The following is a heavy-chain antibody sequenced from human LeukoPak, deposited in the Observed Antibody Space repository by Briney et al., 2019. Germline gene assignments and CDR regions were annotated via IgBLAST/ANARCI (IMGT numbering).Heavy chain of an antibody. CDR2: IYYSGST. J-gene: IGHJ6*03. Sequence: PSGTLSLTCTVSGDSISSSSYYWGWIRQPPGKGLEWIGSIYYSGSTYYNPSLKSRVTIFVDTSKNQFSLKLSSVTAADTAVYYCARLSRYYYYMDVWGKGTTVTVSS. CDR1: GDSISSSSYY. CDR3: ARLSRYYYYMDV. V-gene: IGHV4-39*01. D-gene: IGHD2-2*01.